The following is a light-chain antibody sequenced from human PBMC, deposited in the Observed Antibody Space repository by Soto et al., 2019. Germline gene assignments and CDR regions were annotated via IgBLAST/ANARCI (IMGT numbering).Light chain of an antibody. Sequence: DIQMTQSPSSLSASVGDRVTISCRASQNIDYFLNWYQQKPGKAPKLLIYGASRLQTGVPSRFSGSGSGTGFTLTISSLQLEDFAPYFCQQSYSGLPMYTFGQGTKLEI. CDR1: QNIDYF. V-gene: IGKV1-39*01. CDR2: GAS. CDR3: QQSYSGLPMYT. J-gene: IGKJ2*01.